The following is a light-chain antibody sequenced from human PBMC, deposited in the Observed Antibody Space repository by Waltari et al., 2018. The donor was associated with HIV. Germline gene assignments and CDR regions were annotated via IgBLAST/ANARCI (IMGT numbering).Light chain of an antibody. V-gene: IGKV1-12*01. J-gene: IGKJ2*01. CDR2: EAS. Sequence: DTQMTQSPSPVSASVGDRVTITCRASQSVGTSVAWYQQKPDRTPKLLIFEASRLQTGVPSRFGGSGSGTKFTLTITSLQPQDLATYFCQQANNFPHTFGQGT. CDR3: QQANNFPHT. CDR1: QSVGTS.